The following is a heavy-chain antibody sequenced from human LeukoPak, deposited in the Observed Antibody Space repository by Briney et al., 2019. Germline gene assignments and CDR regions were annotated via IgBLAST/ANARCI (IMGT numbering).Heavy chain of an antibody. CDR2: INHSGST. Sequence: SETLSLTCAVYGGSFSGYYWSWIRQPPGKGLEWIGEINHSGSTNYNPSLKSRVTISVDTSKNQFSLKLSSVTAADTAVYYCARGLRITIFGVVIIARAFDIWGQGTMVTVSS. J-gene: IGHJ3*02. CDR3: ARGLRITIFGVVIIARAFDI. CDR1: GGSFSGYY. V-gene: IGHV4-34*01. D-gene: IGHD3-3*01.